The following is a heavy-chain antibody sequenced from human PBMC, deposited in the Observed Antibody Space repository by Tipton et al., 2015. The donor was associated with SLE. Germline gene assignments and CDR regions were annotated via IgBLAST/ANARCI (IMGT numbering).Heavy chain of an antibody. Sequence: TLSLTCTVSGGSISRTGDYWSWIRQPAGKGLEWIGRIYNSGSTSYNPSLKSRVTISIDTSKNQFSLKMTSMTAADTAVYYCAGAPLGSITGFDFWGHGTLVTVSS. J-gene: IGHJ4*01. CDR2: IYNSGST. CDR1: GGSISRTGDY. D-gene: IGHD5-24*01. V-gene: IGHV4-61*02. CDR3: AGAPLGSITGFDF.